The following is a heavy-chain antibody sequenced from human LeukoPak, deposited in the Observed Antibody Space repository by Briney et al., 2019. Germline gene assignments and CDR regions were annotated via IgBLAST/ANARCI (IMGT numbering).Heavy chain of an antibody. CDR3: VRDSSGYNDAFDI. CDR1: GGTFSSYA. D-gene: IGHD3-22*01. J-gene: IGHJ3*02. Sequence: GASVKVSCKASGGTFSSYAISWARQAPGQGLEWMGGIIPIFGTANYAQKFQGRVTITADKSTSTAYMELSSLRSEDTAVYYCVRDSSGYNDAFDIWGQGTMVTVSS. CDR2: IIPIFGTA. V-gene: IGHV1-69*06.